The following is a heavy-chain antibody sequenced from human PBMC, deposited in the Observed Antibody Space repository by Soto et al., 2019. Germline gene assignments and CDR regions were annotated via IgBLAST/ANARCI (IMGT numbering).Heavy chain of an antibody. D-gene: IGHD6-19*01. CDR1: GFTFSSYG. J-gene: IGHJ6*04. CDR3: VKDGSSGWPYFDDMDV. CDR2: IIYDGSKK. V-gene: IGHV3-30*18. Sequence: QVQLVESGGGVVQPGRSLRLSCAASGFTFSSYGMHWVRQAPGTGLEWVAVIIYDGSKKYSADSVKGRFTISRDNSKNTLYLQMSSLRAEDTALYYCVKDGSSGWPYFDDMDVWGAGTTVTVAS.